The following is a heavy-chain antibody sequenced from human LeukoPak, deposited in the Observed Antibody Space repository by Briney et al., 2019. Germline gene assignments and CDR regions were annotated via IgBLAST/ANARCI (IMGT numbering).Heavy chain of an antibody. J-gene: IGHJ4*02. CDR1: GGTFSSYA. CDR3: ATSLSSGWYGTDY. CDR2: IIPIFGTA. D-gene: IGHD6-19*01. Sequence: SVKVSCKASGGTFSSYAISWVRQAPGQGLEWMGGIIPIFGTANYAQEFQGRVTITADESTSTAYMELRSLRSDDTAVYYCATSLSSGWYGTDYWGQGTLVTVSS. V-gene: IGHV1-69*13.